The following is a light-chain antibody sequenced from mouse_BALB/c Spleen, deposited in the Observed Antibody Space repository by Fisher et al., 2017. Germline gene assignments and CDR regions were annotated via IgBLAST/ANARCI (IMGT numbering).Light chain of an antibody. V-gene: IGKV4-59*01. CDR2: DTS. CDR1: SSVSY. J-gene: IGKJ2*01. Sequence: IVLTQSTAIMSASPGEKVTMTCSASSSVSYMHWYQQKSGTSPKRWIYDTSKLASGAPARFSGSGSGTSYSLTISSMEAEDAATYYCQQWSSNPPTFGGGTKLEIK. CDR3: QQWSSNPPT.